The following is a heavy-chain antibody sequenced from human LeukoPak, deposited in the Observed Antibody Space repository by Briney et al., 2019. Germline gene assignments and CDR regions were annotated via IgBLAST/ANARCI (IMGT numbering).Heavy chain of an antibody. V-gene: IGHV3-66*01. CDR2: IYSGGST. Sequence: GGSLRLSCAASGFTVSSNYMSWVRQAPGKGLEWVSVIYSGGSTYYADSVKGRFTISRDNSKNTLYLQMNSLRAEDTAVYYCARSSDYYDSSGYYYDAFDIWGQGTMVTVSS. CDR1: GFTVSSNY. CDR3: ARSSDYYDSSGYYYDAFDI. D-gene: IGHD3-22*01. J-gene: IGHJ3*02.